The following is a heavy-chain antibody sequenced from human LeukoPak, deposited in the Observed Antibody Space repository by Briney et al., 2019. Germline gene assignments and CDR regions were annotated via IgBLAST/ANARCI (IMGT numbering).Heavy chain of an antibody. D-gene: IGHD2-15*01. CDR2: INHSGST. Sequence: PSETLSLTCAVYGGSFSGYYWSWIRQPPGKGLEWIGEINHSGSTNYNPYLKSRVTISVDTSKNQFSLKLSSVTAADTAVYYCASPCSGGSCYSGGSFDYWGQGTLVTVSS. V-gene: IGHV4-34*01. CDR3: ASPCSGGSCYSGGSFDY. J-gene: IGHJ4*02. CDR1: GGSFSGYY.